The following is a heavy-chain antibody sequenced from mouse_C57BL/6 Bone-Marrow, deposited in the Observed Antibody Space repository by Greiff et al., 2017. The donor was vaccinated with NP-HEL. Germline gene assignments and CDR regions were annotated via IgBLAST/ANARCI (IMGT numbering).Heavy chain of an antibody. D-gene: IGHD2-3*01. Sequence: VQLQQPGAELVKPGASVKMSCKASGYTLTSYWITWVKQRPGQGLEWIGDIYPGSGSTNYNEKFKSKATLTVDTSSSTAYMQLSSLTSEDSAVYYCAREDDGYYPWFAYWGQGTLVTVSA. CDR3: AREDDGYYPWFAY. CDR2: IYPGSGST. V-gene: IGHV1-55*01. J-gene: IGHJ3*01. CDR1: GYTLTSYW.